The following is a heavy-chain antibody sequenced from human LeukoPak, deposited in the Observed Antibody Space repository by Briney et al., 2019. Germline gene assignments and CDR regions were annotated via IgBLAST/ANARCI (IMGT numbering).Heavy chain of an antibody. V-gene: IGHV3-53*01. J-gene: IGHJ4*02. D-gene: IGHD3-22*01. CDR1: GFTVSNNR. CDR2: IYSDGNT. CDR3: ARGDDSGYYDYFDY. Sequence: GGSLRLSCAASGFTVSNNRLSWVRQAPGMGLEWVSTIYSDGNTYYAASVKGRFTISRDFSKNTVFLHMNSLRAEDTAMYYCARGDDSGYYDYFDYWGQGALVTVSS.